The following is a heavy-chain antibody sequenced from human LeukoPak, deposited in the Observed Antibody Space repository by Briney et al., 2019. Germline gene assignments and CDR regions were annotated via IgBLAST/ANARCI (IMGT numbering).Heavy chain of an antibody. V-gene: IGHV1-18*01. D-gene: IGHD1-26*01. CDR3: ARDAWELLPYYFDY. Sequence: ASVKVSCKASGYTFSIYGISWVRQAPGQGLEWMGWINANNGNTNYAQRLQGRVTMTTDTSTSTAYMELRSLRSDDTAVYYCARDAWELLPYYFDYWGQGTLVTVSS. CDR2: INANNGNT. CDR1: GYTFSIYG. J-gene: IGHJ4*02.